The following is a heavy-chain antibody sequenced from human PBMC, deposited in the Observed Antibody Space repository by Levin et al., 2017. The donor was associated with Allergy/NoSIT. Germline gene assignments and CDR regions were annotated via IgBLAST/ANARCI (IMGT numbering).Heavy chain of an antibody. CDR2: TSFDETNK. D-gene: IGHD2-15*01. Sequence: LSLPCVASGFTFSSSGMHWVRQAPGKGLEWVGVTSFDETNKYYGDSVKGRFTISRDNSKNTLYLQMNSLRPEDTAVYYCAKRRGYGSDYFDSWGQGALVTVSS. CDR3: AKRRGYGSDYFDS. V-gene: IGHV3-30*18. J-gene: IGHJ4*02. CDR1: GFTFSSSG.